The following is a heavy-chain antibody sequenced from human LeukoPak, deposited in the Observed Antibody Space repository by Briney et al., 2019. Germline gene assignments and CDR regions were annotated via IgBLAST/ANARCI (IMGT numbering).Heavy chain of an antibody. CDR1: GGSISSSSYY. CDR3: ARGPDYGDYYYCGMDV. Sequence: SETLSLTCTVSGGSISSSSYYWGWIRQPPGKGLEWIGSIYYSGSTYYNPSLKSRVTISVDTSKNQFSLKLSSVTAADTAVYYCARGPDYGDYYYCGMDVWGQGTTVTVSS. V-gene: IGHV4-39*01. J-gene: IGHJ6*02. CDR2: IYYSGST. D-gene: IGHD4-17*01.